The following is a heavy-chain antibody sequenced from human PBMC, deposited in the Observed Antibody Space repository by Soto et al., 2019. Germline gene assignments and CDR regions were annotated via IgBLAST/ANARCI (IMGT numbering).Heavy chain of an antibody. D-gene: IGHD2-2*01. V-gene: IGHV1-18*01. CDR3: ARGASCSSTSCYDNFHYGLAV. CDR2: ITASNGNA. CDR1: GYTFTNYG. J-gene: IGHJ6*02. Sequence: QVQLVQSGPEVKNPGASLKVSRKASGYTFTNYGITWVRQAPGQGLEWMGWITASNGNANYAREIQGRLTLTRDTSTNTASMELRSLRSDDTAVYYCARGASCSSTSCYDNFHYGLAVWGQGTTVIVSS.